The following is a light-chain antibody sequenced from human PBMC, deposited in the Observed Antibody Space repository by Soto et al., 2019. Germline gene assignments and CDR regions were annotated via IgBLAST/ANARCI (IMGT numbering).Light chain of an antibody. Sequence: QSALTQPPSASGSPGQSVTISCTGNTSDVGAYNYVSWYQQHPGRAPKLLIYEVTKRPSGVPDRFSGSKSGNTASLTVSGLQAEDEADYYCNSYAGSNNLVFGGGTKLTVL. J-gene: IGLJ2*01. V-gene: IGLV2-8*01. CDR1: TSDVGAYNY. CDR3: NSYAGSNNLV. CDR2: EVT.